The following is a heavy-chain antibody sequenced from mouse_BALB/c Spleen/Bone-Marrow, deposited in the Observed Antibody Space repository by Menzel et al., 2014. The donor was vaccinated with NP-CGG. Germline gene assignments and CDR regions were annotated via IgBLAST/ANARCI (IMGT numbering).Heavy chain of an antibody. CDR1: GFTFTDYY. CDR2: IRNKAKGYTT. CDR3: ARDENVGIHWYFDV. Sequence: EVQVVESGGGSVQPGGSLRLSCATSGFTFTDYYMSWVRQPPGKALEWLGFIRNKAKGYTTEYSASVEGRFTISRDNSQRILYLQMNTLRPEDSAAYYCARDENVGIHWYFDVWGAGTTVIVSS. J-gene: IGHJ1*01. V-gene: IGHV7-3*02.